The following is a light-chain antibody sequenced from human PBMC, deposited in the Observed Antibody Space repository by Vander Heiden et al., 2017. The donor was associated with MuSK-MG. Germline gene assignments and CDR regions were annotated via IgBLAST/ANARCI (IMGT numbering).Light chain of an antibody. Sequence: SSELTQDPAVSVALGQTVRSTCQGDSLRRYYASWYQQKPGQAPLVVIFGNNNRPSGIPDRFSCSTSGNTAASITIGAQAEDEGDDYCYFPGNSSNHLLVFGGGTKMTVL. CDR2: GNN. J-gene: IGLJ2*01. CDR1: SLRRYY. CDR3: YFPGNSSNHLLV. V-gene: IGLV3-19*01.